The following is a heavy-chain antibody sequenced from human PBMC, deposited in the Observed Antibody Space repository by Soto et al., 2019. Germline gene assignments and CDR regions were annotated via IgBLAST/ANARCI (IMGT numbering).Heavy chain of an antibody. CDR1: GGSFSGYY. J-gene: IGHJ6*02. CDR3: AREGCSSTSCYFYYYYYGMDV. Sequence: PSETLSLTCAVYGGSFSGYYWSWIRQPPGKGLEWIGEINHSGSTNYNPSLKSRVTISVDTSKNQFSLKLSSVTAADTAVYYCAREGCSSTSCYFYYYYYGMDVWGQGTTVTVSS. CDR2: INHSGST. D-gene: IGHD2-2*01. V-gene: IGHV4-34*01.